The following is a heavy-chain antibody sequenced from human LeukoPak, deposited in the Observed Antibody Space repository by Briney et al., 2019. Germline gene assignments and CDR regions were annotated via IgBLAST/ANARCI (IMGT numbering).Heavy chain of an antibody. Sequence: GGSLRLSCAASGFTFSSYEMNWVRQAPGKGLEWVSYIGSSGSTIYYADSVKGRFTISRDNAKNSLYLQMNSLRAEDTAVYYCARDRPIVVVPAADDAFDIWGQGTMVTVSS. CDR1: GFTFSSYE. CDR3: ARDRPIVVVPAADDAFDI. V-gene: IGHV3-48*03. CDR2: IGSSGSTI. D-gene: IGHD2-2*01. J-gene: IGHJ3*02.